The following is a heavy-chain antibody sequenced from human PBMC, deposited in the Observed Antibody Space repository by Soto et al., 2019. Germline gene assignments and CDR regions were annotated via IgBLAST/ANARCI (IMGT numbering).Heavy chain of an antibody. CDR2: IIPIFGTI. V-gene: IGHV1-69*12. CDR1: GGTFDSNA. D-gene: IGHD2-2*01. Sequence: QVQLVQSGTEVRKPGSSVKVSCKASGGTFDSNAISWVRLAPGQGLEWMGGIIPIFGTINNAQKFQDRVTITEDEYANIVYMELSSLRSEEKDIYYCAREGLTFGPGAVGGAFDIWGQGTLVTVSS. CDR3: AREGLTFGPGAVGGAFDI. J-gene: IGHJ3*02.